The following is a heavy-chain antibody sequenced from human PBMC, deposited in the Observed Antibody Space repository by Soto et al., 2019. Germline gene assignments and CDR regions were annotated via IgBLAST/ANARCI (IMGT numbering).Heavy chain of an antibody. CDR1: GGSISSGDYY. CDR3: ARGRPDGARLDP. CDR2: IYYSGST. D-gene: IGHD6-6*01. V-gene: IGHV4-30-4*01. Sequence: QVQLQESGPGLVKPSQTLSLTCTVSGGSISSGDYYWSWIRQPPGKGLEWIGYIYYSGSTYCNPSEKSRVTISLDTSTTQCSLKLSSVTAADTAVYYWARGRPDGARLDPWGQGTLVTASS. J-gene: IGHJ5*02.